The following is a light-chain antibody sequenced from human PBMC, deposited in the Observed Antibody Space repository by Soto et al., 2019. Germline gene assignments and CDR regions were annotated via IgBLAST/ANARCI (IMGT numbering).Light chain of an antibody. Sequence: ENVLTQSPGTPSLSPGEKATPPRRARQSVSSSYLAWYQQKPGQAPRLLIYGASSRATGIPDRFSGSGSGTDFTLTISRLEPEDFAVYYCQQYGSSSWTFGQGTKV. V-gene: IGKV3-20*01. CDR1: QSVSSSY. CDR3: QQYGSSSWT. J-gene: IGKJ1*01. CDR2: GAS.